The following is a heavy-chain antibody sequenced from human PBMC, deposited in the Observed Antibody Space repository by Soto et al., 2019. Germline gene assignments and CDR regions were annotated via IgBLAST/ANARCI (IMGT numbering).Heavy chain of an antibody. V-gene: IGHV4-34*01. Sequence: QVHLQQWGAGLLKPSETLSLTCAVYGGSFSGYYWNWIRQPPGKGLEWIGEINHSGSTNYNPSLKSRFTISLDTSKNQFSLKLSSVTAADTAVYYCARGDGNMVRGVVYFDYWGQGTLVTVSS. D-gene: IGHD3-10*01. CDR2: INHSGST. J-gene: IGHJ4*02. CDR3: ARGDGNMVRGVVYFDY. CDR1: GGSFSGYY.